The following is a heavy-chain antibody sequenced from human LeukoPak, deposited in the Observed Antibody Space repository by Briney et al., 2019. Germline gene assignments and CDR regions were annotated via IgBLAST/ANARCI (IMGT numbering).Heavy chain of an antibody. CDR1: GVTFGNYW. D-gene: IGHD5-12*01. V-gene: IGHV3-7*01. J-gene: IGHJ4*02. Sequence: PGGSLRLSCAASGVTFGNYWMTWVRQAPGKGLEWVANINHDGSERYYVDSVRGRFTISRDNAENSLYLQMNSLRAADTAVYYCARDRRSGYDFYYFDYWGQGTLVTVSS. CDR3: ARDRRSGYDFYYFDY. CDR2: INHDGSER.